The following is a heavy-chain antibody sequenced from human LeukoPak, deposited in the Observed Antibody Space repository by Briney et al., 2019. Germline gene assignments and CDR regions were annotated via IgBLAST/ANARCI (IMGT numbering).Heavy chain of an antibody. J-gene: IGHJ5*02. CDR1: GGSISTYY. D-gene: IGHD6-19*01. V-gene: IGHV4-59*01. CDR3: ARHSSAHNWFDP. CDR2: IYYSGST. Sequence: ASETLSLTCTVSGGSISTYYWSWIRQPPGKGLEWIGYIYYSGSTNYNPSLKSRVTISVDTSKNQFSLKLSSVTAADTAVYYCARHSSAHNWFDPWGQGTLVTVSS.